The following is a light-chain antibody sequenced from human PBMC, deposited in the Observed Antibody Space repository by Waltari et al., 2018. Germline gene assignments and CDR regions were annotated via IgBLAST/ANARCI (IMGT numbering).Light chain of an antibody. J-gene: IGLJ1*01. Sequence: QSALTQPASVSGSPGPSITIPCPGTSSDVGGYNYVPWYQQHPGKAPKLMIYDVSERPSGVSNRFSGSKSGNTASLTISGLQAEDEADYYCCSYAGGIPHVFGTGSKVTVL. CDR1: SSDVGGYNY. CDR3: CSYAGGIPHV. CDR2: DVS. V-gene: IGLV2-23*02.